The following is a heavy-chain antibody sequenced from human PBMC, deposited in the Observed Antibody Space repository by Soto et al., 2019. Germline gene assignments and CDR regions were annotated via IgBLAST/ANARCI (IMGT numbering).Heavy chain of an antibody. D-gene: IGHD6-13*01. CDR2: INPNSGGT. Sequence: ASVKVSCKASGYTFTGYYMHWVRPAPGQGLEWMGWINPNSGGTNYAQKFQGRVTMTRDTSISTAYMELSRLRSDDTAVYYCARDPRQQLSLGAFDIWGQGTMVTVSS. CDR1: GYTFTGYY. V-gene: IGHV1-2*02. J-gene: IGHJ3*02. CDR3: ARDPRQQLSLGAFDI.